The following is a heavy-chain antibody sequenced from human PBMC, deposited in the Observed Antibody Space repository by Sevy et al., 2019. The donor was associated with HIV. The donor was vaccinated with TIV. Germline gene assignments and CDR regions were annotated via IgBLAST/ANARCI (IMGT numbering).Heavy chain of an antibody. CDR3: ARDRLKWLVRGYFDY. J-gene: IGHJ4*02. CDR1: GFTFSSYA. CDR2: ISYDGSNK. Sequence: GASLRLSCAASGFTFSSYAMHWVRQAPGKGLEWVAVISYDGSNKYYADSVKGRFTISRDNSKNTLYLQMNSLRAEDTAVYYCARDRLKWLVRGYFDYWGQGTLVTVSS. D-gene: IGHD6-19*01. V-gene: IGHV3-30-3*01.